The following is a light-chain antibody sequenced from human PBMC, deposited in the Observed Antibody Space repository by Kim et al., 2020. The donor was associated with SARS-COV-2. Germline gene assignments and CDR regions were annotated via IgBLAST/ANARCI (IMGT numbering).Light chain of an antibody. V-gene: IGKV1-5*03. CDR3: QQYNTYWA. CDR1: QSISNW. CDR2: KAS. J-gene: IGKJ1*01. Sequence: DIRMTQSPSVLSASVGVRVTITCRASQSISNWLAWYQQKPGKAPKLLIYKASNLQSGVPSRFSGSGSGTEFSLTISSLQPDDFATYYCQQYNTYWAFGQGTKVDIK.